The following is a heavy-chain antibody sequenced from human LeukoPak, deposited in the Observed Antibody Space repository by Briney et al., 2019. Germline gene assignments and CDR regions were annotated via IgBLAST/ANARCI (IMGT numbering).Heavy chain of an antibody. D-gene: IGHD1-14*01. CDR2: IFWDDDK. CDR3: AHYHLTYFDY. Sequence: SGPTLVKPTQTLTLTCTFSGFSLTTTREAEGWVRQPPGKALEWLALIFWDDDKRYSPSLRSRLTITKDTSNNQVVLTLTNVDPVDTGTYYCAHYHLTYFDYWGQGALVTVSS. J-gene: IGHJ4*02. CDR1: GFSLTTTREA. V-gene: IGHV2-5*02.